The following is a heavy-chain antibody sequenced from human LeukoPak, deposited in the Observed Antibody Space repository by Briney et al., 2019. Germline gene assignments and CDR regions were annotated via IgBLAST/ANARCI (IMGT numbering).Heavy chain of an antibody. Sequence: SETLSLTCTLSGGSINSAGQYWNWIRQHPEKGLEWIGYIYYSGGTFSNTSLKSRASISIDVYNHKFSLNLNSVTAADTAVYYCASGRCSGGSCYPEGYYYYMDVWGKGTTVTVSS. CDR3: ASGRCSGGSCYPEGYYYYMDV. CDR2: IYYSGGT. D-gene: IGHD2-15*01. V-gene: IGHV4-31*03. J-gene: IGHJ6*03. CDR1: GGSINSAGQY.